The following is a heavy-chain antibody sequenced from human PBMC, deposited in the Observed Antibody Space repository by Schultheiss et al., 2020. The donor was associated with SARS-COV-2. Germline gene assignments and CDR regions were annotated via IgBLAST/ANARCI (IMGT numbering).Heavy chain of an antibody. CDR1: GFTVSSNY. J-gene: IGHJ4*02. Sequence: GESLKISCAASGFTVSSNYMSWVRQAPGKGLEWVSVIYSGDSTYYADSVKGRFTISRDNSKNTLYLQMNSLRAEDTAVYYCARDYYATAGADYWGQGTLVTVSS. CDR3: ARDYYATAGADY. CDR2: IYSGDST. D-gene: IGHD3-10*01. V-gene: IGHV3-66*01.